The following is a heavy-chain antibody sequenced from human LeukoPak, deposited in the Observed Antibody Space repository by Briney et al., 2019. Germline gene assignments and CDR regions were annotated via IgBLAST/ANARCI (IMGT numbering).Heavy chain of an antibody. V-gene: IGHV4-34*01. CDR2: INHSGST. J-gene: IGHJ3*02. Sequence: SETLSLTCAVYGGSFSGYYWSWIRQPPGKGLEWIGEINHSGSTNYNPSLKSRVTISVDTSKNQFSLKLSSVTAADTAVYYCARELVANRAFDIWGQGTMVTVSS. D-gene: IGHD2-15*01. CDR1: GGSFSGYY. CDR3: ARELVANRAFDI.